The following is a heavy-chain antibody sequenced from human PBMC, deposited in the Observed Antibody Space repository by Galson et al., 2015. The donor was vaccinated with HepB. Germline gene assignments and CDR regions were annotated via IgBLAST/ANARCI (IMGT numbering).Heavy chain of an antibody. CDR2: INHSGST. V-gene: IGHV4-34*01. Sequence: SETLSLTCAVYGGSFSGYYWSWIRQPPGKGLEWIGEINHSGSTNYNPSLKSRVTISVDTSKNQFSLKLSSVTAADTAVYYCARGRGGDHDYGDYVPKYYFDYWGQGTLVTVSS. CDR1: GGSFSGYY. CDR3: ARGRGGDHDYGDYVPKYYFDY. D-gene: IGHD4-17*01. J-gene: IGHJ4*02.